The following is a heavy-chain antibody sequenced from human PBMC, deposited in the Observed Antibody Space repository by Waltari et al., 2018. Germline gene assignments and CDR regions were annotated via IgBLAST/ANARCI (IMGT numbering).Heavy chain of an antibody. CDR2: IYPGDSDT. V-gene: IGHV5-51*01. CDR1: GYSFTSYW. Sequence: EVQLVQSGAEVKKPGESLKISCKGSGYSFTSYWIGWVRQMPGKGLEWMGIIYPGDSDTRYSPSFQGQVTISADKSISTAYLQWSSLKASDTAMYYWASALRDGYRGDAFDIWGQGTMVTVSS. D-gene: IGHD5-12*01. J-gene: IGHJ3*02. CDR3: ASALRDGYRGDAFDI.